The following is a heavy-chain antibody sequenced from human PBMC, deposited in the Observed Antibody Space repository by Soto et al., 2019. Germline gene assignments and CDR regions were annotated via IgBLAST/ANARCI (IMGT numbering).Heavy chain of an antibody. V-gene: IGHV2-5*02. CDR1: GFSLSTSGVG. Sequence: QITLKESGPTLVKPTQTLTLTCTFSGFSLSTSGVGVGWIRQPPGKALEWLALIYWDDDKRYSPALKSRLTITKETSKNHLVLTITNMDRVATATYYCAHTLAASNSGDYEAITSFDDWGQGTLVAVSS. CDR2: IYWDDDK. CDR3: AHTLAASNSGDYEAITSFDD. J-gene: IGHJ4*02. D-gene: IGHD4-17*01.